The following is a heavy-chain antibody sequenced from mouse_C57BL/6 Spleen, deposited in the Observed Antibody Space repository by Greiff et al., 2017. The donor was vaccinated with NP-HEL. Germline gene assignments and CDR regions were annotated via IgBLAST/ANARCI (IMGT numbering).Heavy chain of an antibody. V-gene: IGHV2-6*01. D-gene: IGHD2-3*01. CDR2: IWGVGST. J-gene: IGHJ3*01. CDR1: GFSLTSYG. CDR3: ASGHDGYYEFAY. Sequence: VQVVESGPGLVAPSQSLSITCTVSGFSLTSYGVDWVRQSPGKGLEWLGVIWGVGSTNYNSALKSRLSISKDNSKSQVFLKMNSLQTDDTAMYYCASGHDGYYEFAYWGQGTLVTVSA.